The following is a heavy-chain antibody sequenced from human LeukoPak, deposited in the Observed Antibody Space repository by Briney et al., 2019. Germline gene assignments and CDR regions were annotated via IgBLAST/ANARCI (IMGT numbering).Heavy chain of an antibody. CDR2: IRYDGSNK. J-gene: IGHJ3*02. V-gene: IGHV3-30*02. CDR1: GFTFSSYG. Sequence: GGSLRLSCAASGFTFSSYGMHWVRQAPGKGLEWVAFIRYDGSNKYYADSVKGRFTISRDNSKNTLYLQMNSLRAEDTAVYYCAKGLIVVVPAAYDALDIWGQGTMVTVSS. CDR3: AKGLIVVVPAAYDALDI. D-gene: IGHD2-2*01.